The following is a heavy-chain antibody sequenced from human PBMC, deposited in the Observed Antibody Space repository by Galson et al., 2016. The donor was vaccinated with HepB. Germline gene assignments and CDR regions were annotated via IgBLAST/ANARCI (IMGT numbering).Heavy chain of an antibody. J-gene: IGHJ6*02. CDR3: AGGMIVIVYEIDV. D-gene: IGHD3-22*01. CDR2: TNSDGSET. V-gene: IGHV3-74*01. CDR1: GFTFSSYW. Sequence: SLRLSCAGSGFTFSSYWIHWVRQVPGKGLVWVARTNSDGSETNYADSVKGRFIISRDNAKNTVYLQMNSLRAEETAVYYCAGGMIVIVYEIDVWGQGTTVTVSS.